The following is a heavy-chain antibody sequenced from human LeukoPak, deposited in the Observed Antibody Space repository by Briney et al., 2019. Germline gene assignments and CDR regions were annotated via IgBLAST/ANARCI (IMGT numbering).Heavy chain of an antibody. J-gene: IGHJ4*02. CDR2: ISYDGSNK. V-gene: IGHV3-30*18. D-gene: IGHD6-19*01. CDR3: AKDAAGAVAGNFDY. CDR1: GFIFDNYG. Sequence: PGGSLRLSCAASGFIFDNYGMHWVRQAPGKGLEWVAVISYDGSNKYYADSVKGRFTISRDNSKNTLYLQMNSLRAEDTAVYYCAKDAAGAVAGNFDYWGQGTLVTVSS.